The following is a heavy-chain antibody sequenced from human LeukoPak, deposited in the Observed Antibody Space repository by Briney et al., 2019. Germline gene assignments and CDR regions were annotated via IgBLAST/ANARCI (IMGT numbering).Heavy chain of an antibody. CDR2: ISSSSSYT. CDR1: GFTSSDYY. V-gene: IGHV3-11*03. Sequence: PGGSLRLSCAASGFTSSDYYMSWIRQAPGQGLEWVSYISSSSSYTNYADSVKGRFTISRDNAKNSLYLQMNSLRAEDTAVYYCASIRSAGATDYFDYWGQGTLVTVSS. CDR3: ASIRSAGATDYFDY. D-gene: IGHD4/OR15-4a*01. J-gene: IGHJ4*02.